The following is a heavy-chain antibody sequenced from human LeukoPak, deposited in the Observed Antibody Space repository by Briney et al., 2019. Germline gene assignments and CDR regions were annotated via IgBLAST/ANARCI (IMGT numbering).Heavy chain of an antibody. CDR2: ISGTGGFT. V-gene: IGHV3-23*01. CDR1: GFTFNNCG. D-gene: IGHD1-1*01. J-gene: IGHJ6*03. CDR3: ARVPSWKGYMDV. Sequence: GGTLRLSCAASGFTFNNCGMSWVRQAPGKGLEWVSAISGTGGFTFYADSVKGRFTISRDNSKNTLYLQMNSLRAEDTAVYYCARVPSWKGYMDVWGKGTTVTVSS.